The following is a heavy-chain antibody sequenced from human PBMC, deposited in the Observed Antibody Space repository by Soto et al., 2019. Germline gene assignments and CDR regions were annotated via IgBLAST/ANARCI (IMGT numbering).Heavy chain of an antibody. CDR3: ARGYSYGRAYYYYGMDV. D-gene: IGHD5-18*01. CDR1: GFTFSSYA. Sequence: LRLSCAASGFTFSSYAMHWVRQAPGKGLEWVAVISYDGSNKYYADSVKGRFTISRDNSKNTLYLQMNSLRAEDTAVYYCARGYSYGRAYYYYGMDVWGQGTTVTVSS. J-gene: IGHJ6*02. V-gene: IGHV3-30-3*01. CDR2: ISYDGSNK.